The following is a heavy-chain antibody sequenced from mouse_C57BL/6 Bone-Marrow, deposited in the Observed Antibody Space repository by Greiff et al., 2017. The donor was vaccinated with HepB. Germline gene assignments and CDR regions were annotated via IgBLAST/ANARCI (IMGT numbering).Heavy chain of an antibody. V-gene: IGHV7-3*01. CDR2: IRNKANGYTT. Sequence: EVKLQESGGGLVQPGGSLSLSCAASGFTFTDYYMSWVRQPPGKALEWLGFIRNKANGYTTEYSASVKGRFTISRDNSQSILYLQMNALRAEDSATYYCARSGYGGAMDYWGQGTSVTVSS. D-gene: IGHD3-2*02. J-gene: IGHJ4*01. CDR1: GFTFTDYY. CDR3: ARSGYGGAMDY.